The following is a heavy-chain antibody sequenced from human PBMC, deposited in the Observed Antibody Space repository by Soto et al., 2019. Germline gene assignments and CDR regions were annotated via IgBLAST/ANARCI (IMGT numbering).Heavy chain of an antibody. CDR1: GYTFTDNH. CDR2: INPKSGDA. Sequence: ASVKVSCKASGYTFTDNHIHWLRRTPGQGLEWMGWINPKSGDANYAQKFQGRVTMTRDASINLAYMEVTRLTSDDTAIYFCARKNYVDYIRWSLHPWGQGTLVTVSS. V-gene: IGHV1-2*02. D-gene: IGHD4-17*01. CDR3: ARKNYVDYIRWSLHP. J-gene: IGHJ5*02.